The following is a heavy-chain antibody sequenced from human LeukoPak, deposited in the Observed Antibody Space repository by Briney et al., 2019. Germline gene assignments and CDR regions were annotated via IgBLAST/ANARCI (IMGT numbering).Heavy chain of an antibody. D-gene: IGHD1-1*01. V-gene: IGHV3-7*01. CDR1: GFTFSNYW. CDR3: ARDKIEGPTKLNY. CDR2: IKQDESEK. Sequence: GGSLRLSCAASGFTFSNYWMSWVRQAPGKGLEWVANIKQDESEKYYVDSLKGRFTISRDNAKNSLYLQMNSLRAEDTAVYYCARDKIEGPTKLNYWGQGILVTVSS. J-gene: IGHJ4*02.